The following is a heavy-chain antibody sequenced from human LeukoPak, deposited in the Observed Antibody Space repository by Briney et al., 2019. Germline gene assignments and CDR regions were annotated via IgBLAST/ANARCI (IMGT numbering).Heavy chain of an antibody. CDR2: IREDESER. CDR3: ARDANQVGKYDY. J-gene: IGHJ4*02. Sequence: GGSLRLSCAASGFTFSSYAMSWVRQAPGKGLEWVANIREDESERNYVDSVRGRFTISRDNAWNSLYLQMNSLRAEDTAVYYCARDANQVGKYDYWGQGTLVTVSS. CDR1: GFTFSSYA. V-gene: IGHV3-7*01.